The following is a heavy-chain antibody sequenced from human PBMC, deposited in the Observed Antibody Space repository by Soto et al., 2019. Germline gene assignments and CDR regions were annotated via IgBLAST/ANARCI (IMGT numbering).Heavy chain of an antibody. CDR3: ARHPPGYCSGGSCYSPYYFDY. Sequence: SETLSLTCTVSGGSISPYYWSWIRQPPGKGLEWSGFIYYSGSTNYNPSLKSRVTISVDTSKNQFSLKLSSVTAADTAVYYCARHPPGYCSGGSCYSPYYFDYWGQGTLVTVSS. J-gene: IGHJ4*02. D-gene: IGHD2-15*01. V-gene: IGHV4-59*08. CDR1: GGSISPYY. CDR2: IYYSGST.